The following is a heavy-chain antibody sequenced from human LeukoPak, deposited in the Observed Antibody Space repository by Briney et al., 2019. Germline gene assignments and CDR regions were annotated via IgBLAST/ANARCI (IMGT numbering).Heavy chain of an antibody. CDR1: GFTFSSYA. CDR3: AKTHSYYYYYYMDV. D-gene: IGHD5-18*01. V-gene: IGHV3-23*01. CDR2: ISGSGGST. J-gene: IGHJ6*03. Sequence: GGSLRLSCAASGFTFSSYAMSWVRQAPGKGLEWVSAISGSGGSTYYADSVKGRFTISRDNSKNTLYLQMNSLRAEDTALYYCAKTHSYYYYYYMDVWGKGTTVTVSS.